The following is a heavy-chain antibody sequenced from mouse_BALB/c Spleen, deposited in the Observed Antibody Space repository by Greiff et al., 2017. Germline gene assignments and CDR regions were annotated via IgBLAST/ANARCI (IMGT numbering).Heavy chain of an antibody. CDR2: ISYSGST. CDR1: GYSITSDYA. Sequence: DVQLVESGPGLVKPSQSLSLTCTVTGYSITSDYAWNWIRQFPGNKLEWMGYISYSGSTSYNPSLKSRISINRDTSKNQFFLQLNSVTTEDTATYYCARIITAVVEYFDVWGAGTTVTVSS. D-gene: IGHD1-1*01. CDR3: ARIITAVVEYFDV. J-gene: IGHJ1*01. V-gene: IGHV3-2*02.